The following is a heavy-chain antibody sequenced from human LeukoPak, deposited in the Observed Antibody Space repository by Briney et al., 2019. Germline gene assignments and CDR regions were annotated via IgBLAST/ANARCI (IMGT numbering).Heavy chain of an antibody. CDR2: ISGSGGST. Sequence: GGSLRLSCAASGFIFSSYAMSWVRQAPGKGLEWVSAISGSGGSTYYADSVKGRFTISRDNSKNTLYLQMNSLRAEDTAVYYCAKDSEGYYDFWSGYFDYWGQGTLVTVSS. CDR1: GFIFSSYA. J-gene: IGHJ4*02. D-gene: IGHD3-3*01. V-gene: IGHV3-23*01. CDR3: AKDSEGYYDFWSGYFDY.